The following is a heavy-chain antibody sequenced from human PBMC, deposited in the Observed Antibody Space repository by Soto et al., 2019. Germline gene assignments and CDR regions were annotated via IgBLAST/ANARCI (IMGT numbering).Heavy chain of an antibody. V-gene: IGHV4-31*03. CDR2: IYYNGAT. J-gene: IGHJ6*02. Sequence: QVQLQESGPGLVKPSQTLSLTCTVSGGSISSGAYHWNWIRHHPGKGLEWIGYIYYNGATNYNSSLQSRVDLSLDTSRNQFSLRLTAVTAADTAVYFCARGSAGRFLGVYYGVDVWGPGTTVTVSS. CDR1: GGSISSGAYH. CDR3: ARGSAGRFLGVYYGVDV. D-gene: IGHD3-3*01.